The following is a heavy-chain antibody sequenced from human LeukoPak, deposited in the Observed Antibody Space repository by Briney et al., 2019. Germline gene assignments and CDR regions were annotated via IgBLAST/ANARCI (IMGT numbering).Heavy chain of an antibody. CDR2: ISSSGSTI. Sequence: GGSLRLSCAASGFTVSNSFMSWVRQAPGKGLEWISYISSSGSTIYYADSVKGRFTISRDNAKNSLYLQMNSLRAEDTAVYYCARDRTVAYYYYYMDVWGKGTTVTVSS. CDR3: ARDRTVAYYYYYMDV. J-gene: IGHJ6*03. D-gene: IGHD4-11*01. V-gene: IGHV3-11*04. CDR1: GFTVSNSF.